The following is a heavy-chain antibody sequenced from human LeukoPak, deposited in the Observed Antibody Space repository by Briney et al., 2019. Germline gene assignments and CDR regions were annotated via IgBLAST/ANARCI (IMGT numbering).Heavy chain of an antibody. J-gene: IGHJ3*02. CDR1: GGSISSSSYY. D-gene: IGHD3-22*01. V-gene: IGHV4-39*01. CDR3: AGPSGSGYYYGPVDAFDI. CDR2: IYYSGST. Sequence: LSETLSLTCTVSGGSISSSSYYWGWIRQPPGKGLEWIGSIYYSGSTYYNPSLKSRVTISVDTSKNQFSLKLSSVTAADTAVYYCAGPSGSGYYYGPVDAFDIWGQGTMVTVSS.